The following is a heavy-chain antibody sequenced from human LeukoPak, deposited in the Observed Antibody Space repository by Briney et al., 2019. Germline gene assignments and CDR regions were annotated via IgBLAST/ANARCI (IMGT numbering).Heavy chain of an antibody. D-gene: IGHD6-19*01. CDR3: ARGRSWGWYKDY. V-gene: IGHV4-59*12. Sequence: PSETLSLTCTVSGGSISSYYWSWIRQPPGKGLEWIGSIYYSGSTYYNPSLKSRVTISVDTSKNQFSLKLSSVTAADTAVYYCARGRSWGWYKDYWGQGTLVTVSS. J-gene: IGHJ4*02. CDR1: GGSISSYY. CDR2: IYYSGST.